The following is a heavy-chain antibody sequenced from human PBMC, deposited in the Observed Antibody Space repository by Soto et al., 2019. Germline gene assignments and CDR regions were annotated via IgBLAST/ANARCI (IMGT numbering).Heavy chain of an antibody. CDR3: GGAQWPRTFDY. CDR2: INTDASST. Sequence: EVQLVESGGGLVQPGGSLRLSCAASGFTFSTYWMHWVRQVPGEGLVWVSRINTDASSTSYADSVKGRFTISRDNAKNTLCRLMNGLRGEYTAVYYCGGAQWPRTFDYWGQGTLVTVSS. D-gene: IGHD6-19*01. J-gene: IGHJ4*02. V-gene: IGHV3-74*01. CDR1: GFTFSTYW.